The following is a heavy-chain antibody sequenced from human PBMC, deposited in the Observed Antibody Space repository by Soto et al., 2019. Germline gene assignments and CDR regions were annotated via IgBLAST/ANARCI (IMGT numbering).Heavy chain of an antibody. J-gene: IGHJ4*02. D-gene: IGHD6-13*01. Sequence: EVYLVESGGGLVKPGGSLRLSCAASGITFSTYSMTWVRQAPGKRLEWVSSISSSGRDIYYAESIKGRFTSSRDNAQNSLYLQMNSLRVEDTAVYYCARDLGVGAASGTDVSDYCGQGALVTVSS. CDR1: GITFSTYS. CDR3: ARDLGVGAASGTDVSDY. V-gene: IGHV3-21*01. CDR2: ISSSGRDI.